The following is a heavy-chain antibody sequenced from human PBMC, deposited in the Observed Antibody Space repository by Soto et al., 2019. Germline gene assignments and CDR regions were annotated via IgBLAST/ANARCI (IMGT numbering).Heavy chain of an antibody. CDR2: ISSSGSVK. V-gene: IGHV3-48*02. CDR1: GYIFSDYS. CDR3: AREAASGSDF. D-gene: IGHD3-3*01. J-gene: IGHJ4*02. Sequence: GSLRLSCVGSGYIFSDYSMNWVRQAPGKGLEWVSYISSSGSVKYYADSAKGRFTVSRDNAKNSLSLQMNSLRDEDSAVYYCAREAASGSDFWGQGTLVTVSS.